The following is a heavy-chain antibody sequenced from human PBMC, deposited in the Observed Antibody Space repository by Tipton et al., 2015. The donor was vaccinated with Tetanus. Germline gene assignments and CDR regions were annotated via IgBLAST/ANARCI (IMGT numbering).Heavy chain of an antibody. CDR1: GYRFTSQW. D-gene: IGHD5-24*01. CDR2: IYPGDSDT. CDR3: ARRSRDGHTWDNFDI. V-gene: IGHV5-51*01. J-gene: IGHJ3*02. Sequence: QLVQSGGGLVKPGRSLRLSCTASGYRFTSQWIGWVRQMPGEGLEWMGIIYPGDSDTRISPSFEGQVTMSADKSINTAYLYWSSLKASDTAMYYCARRSRDGHTWDNFDIWGQGTMVTVSS.